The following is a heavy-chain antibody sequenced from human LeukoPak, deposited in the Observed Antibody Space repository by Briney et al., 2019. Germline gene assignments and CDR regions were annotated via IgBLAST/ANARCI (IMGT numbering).Heavy chain of an antibody. J-gene: IGHJ4*02. Sequence: PGGSLRLSCATSGFTFSGSSMNWVRQAPGKGLEWVSYISSSSNTIYYADSVKGRFTISRDNAKNSLFLQINSLRAEDTAVYYFLRGRTTVDYWVQGTLVTVSS. D-gene: IGHD4-17*01. CDR1: GFTFSGSS. CDR2: ISSSSNTI. V-gene: IGHV3-48*01. CDR3: LRGRTTVDY.